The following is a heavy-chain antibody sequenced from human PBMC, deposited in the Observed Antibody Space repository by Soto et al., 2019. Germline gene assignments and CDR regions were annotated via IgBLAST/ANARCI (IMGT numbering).Heavy chain of an antibody. D-gene: IGHD6-6*01. Sequence: QVQLVQSGAEVKKPGSSVKVSCKASGGTFSSYAIIWVRQAPGQGLEWMGGILPIFGTANSAQKFQGRVTITADESTSTAYMELNSLRSEDTAVYYCARGGVIMAARPYFDYWGQGTPVTVSS. J-gene: IGHJ4*02. CDR3: ARGGVIMAARPYFDY. V-gene: IGHV1-69*01. CDR1: GGTFSSYA. CDR2: ILPIFGTA.